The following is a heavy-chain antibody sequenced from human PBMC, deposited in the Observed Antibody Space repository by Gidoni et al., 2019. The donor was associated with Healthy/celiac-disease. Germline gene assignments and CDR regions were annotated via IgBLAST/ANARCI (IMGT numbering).Heavy chain of an antibody. V-gene: IGHV1-24*01. CDR1: GYTLTELS. J-gene: IGHJ6*02. CDR3: ATATPRVGPRRADYYYYGMDV. Sequence: QVQLVQSGAEVKKPGASVKVSCKVSGYTLTELSMHWVRQAPGKGLEWMGGFDPEDGETIYAQKFQGRVTMTEDTSTDTAYMELSSLRSEDTAVYYCATATPRVGPRRADYYYYGMDVWGQGTTVTVSS. CDR2: FDPEDGET. D-gene: IGHD2-2*01.